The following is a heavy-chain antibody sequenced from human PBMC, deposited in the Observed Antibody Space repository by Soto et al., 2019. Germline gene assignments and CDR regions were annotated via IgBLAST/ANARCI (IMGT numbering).Heavy chain of an antibody. Sequence: HPGGSVRLSCSASGVSVSSKYMTWVRQAPGKGLEWVSLIQSGGTTYYADSVKGRFTISRDTSENTLHLQMDSLRVEDTAVYYCARDDVLCDGGRCYGIPLDVWCKGTTVTVPS. J-gene: IGHJ6*04. V-gene: IGHV3-66*01. CDR1: GVSVSSKY. CDR2: IQSGGTT. CDR3: ARDDVLCDGGRCYGIPLDV. D-gene: IGHD2-15*01.